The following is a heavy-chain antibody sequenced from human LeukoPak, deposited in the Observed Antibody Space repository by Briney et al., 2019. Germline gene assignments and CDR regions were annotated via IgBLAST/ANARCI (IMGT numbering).Heavy chain of an antibody. CDR2: ISPSGDIT. Sequence: GGSLRLSCAASGFTVSSNYMSWVRQSPGKGLEWVSGISPSGDITYYADSVKGRFTISRDNSKNTVYLEVISLTAEDTAVYYCAKDDAWLRFGEWSQGTLVTVSS. CDR3: AKDDAWLRFGE. V-gene: IGHV3-23*01. D-gene: IGHD3-10*01. CDR1: GFTVSSNY. J-gene: IGHJ4*02.